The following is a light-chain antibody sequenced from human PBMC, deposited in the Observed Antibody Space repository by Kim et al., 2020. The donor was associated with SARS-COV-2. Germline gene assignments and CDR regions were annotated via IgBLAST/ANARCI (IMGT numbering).Light chain of an antibody. Sequence: ASVVDRVTITGRTTQSISSHLNWYQQKPGRAPKLLISAASTLQGGVPSRFSGSGSETDFTLTISSLQPEDFATYFCQQSYITPFTFGPGTKVDIK. CDR1: QSISSH. CDR3: QQSYITPFT. CDR2: AAS. J-gene: IGKJ3*01. V-gene: IGKV1-39*01.